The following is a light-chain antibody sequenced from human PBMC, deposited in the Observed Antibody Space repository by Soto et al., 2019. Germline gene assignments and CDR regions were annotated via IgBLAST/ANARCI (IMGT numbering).Light chain of an antibody. Sequence: DIQMTQSPSSLSASVGDRVTITCRASQSISSYLNWYQQKQGKAPELLIYAASSLQSGVPSRFSGSGSGTDFTLTIRSLQPEDFATYYCQQSYSTLRTFGQGTKVEIK. V-gene: IGKV1-39*01. CDR2: AAS. CDR3: QQSYSTLRT. J-gene: IGKJ1*01. CDR1: QSISSY.